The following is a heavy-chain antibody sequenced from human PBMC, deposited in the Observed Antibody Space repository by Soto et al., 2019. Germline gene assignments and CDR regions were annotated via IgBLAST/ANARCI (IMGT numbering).Heavy chain of an antibody. CDR1: GFSLSTGGVG. D-gene: IGHD3-22*01. J-gene: IGHJ4*02. Sequence: QITLKESGPTLVKPTQTLTLTRTFSGFSLSTGGVGVCWIRQPPGKALEWLALIYWDDDKRYSPSLKSRLTITKDTSKNQVVLTRSNMDPADTATYYCAHRGRDSDVSSGYYHYFDYWGQGTLVTVSS. CDR2: IYWDDDK. V-gene: IGHV2-5*02. CDR3: AHRGRDSDVSSGYYHYFDY.